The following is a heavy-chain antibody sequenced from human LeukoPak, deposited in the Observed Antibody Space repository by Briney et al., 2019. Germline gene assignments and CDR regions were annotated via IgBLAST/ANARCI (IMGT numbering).Heavy chain of an antibody. Sequence: GSLRLSCAASGFTFSKYWMNWVRQAPGKGLEWVANIKQDGSERYYVDSVKGRFTISRDNAKKLLSLQMNSLRGDDTAVYYCARGWQGMWSFDYWGQGTLVTVAS. CDR3: ARGWQGMWSFDY. V-gene: IGHV3-7*05. CDR2: IKQDGSER. J-gene: IGHJ4*02. D-gene: IGHD2-21*01. CDR1: GFTFSKYW.